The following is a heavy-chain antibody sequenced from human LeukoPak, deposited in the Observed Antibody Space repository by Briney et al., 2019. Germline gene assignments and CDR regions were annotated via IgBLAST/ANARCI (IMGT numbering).Heavy chain of an antibody. D-gene: IGHD3-10*01. Sequence: PAATLTLSCTASGDTFSRYTVTWVRLAPGQGLEWMGGIIPAFSIPNYGQKFQGRVTITADEISITAYMELRSLRSDDTAVYFCAREAYNTMVRGASFDQWGQGTLANVSS. J-gene: IGHJ4*02. CDR2: IIPAFSIP. CDR1: GDTFSRYT. CDR3: AREAYNTMVRGASFDQ. V-gene: IGHV1-69*01.